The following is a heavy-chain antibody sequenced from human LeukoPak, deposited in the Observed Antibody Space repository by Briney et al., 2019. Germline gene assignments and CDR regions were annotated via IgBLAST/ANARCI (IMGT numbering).Heavy chain of an antibody. CDR3: ARGSPCGGDCFPLDS. V-gene: IGHV4-30-4*01. D-gene: IGHD2-21*02. CDR2: VYYSGFA. J-gene: IGHJ4*02. CDR1: GGSVNSANNY. Sequence: SETLSLTCTVSGGSVNSANNYWTWIRQPPGKGLEWIGYVYYSGFANCNASLESRVTIALDTSGNHFSLKMTSVTAADTAVYFCARGSPCGGDCFPLDSWGQGTPVTVSS.